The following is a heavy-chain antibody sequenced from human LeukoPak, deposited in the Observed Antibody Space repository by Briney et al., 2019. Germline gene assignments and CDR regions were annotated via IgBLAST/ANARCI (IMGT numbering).Heavy chain of an antibody. Sequence: SETLSLTCAVYGGSFSGYYWSWIRQPPGKGLEWIGEINHSGSTNYNPSLKSRVTISVDTSKNQFSLKLSSVTAADTAVYYCARGLSSWYVRPYNWFDPWGQGTLVTVSS. D-gene: IGHD6-13*01. CDR1: GGSFSGYY. CDR2: INHSGST. CDR3: ARGLSSWYVRPYNWFDP. V-gene: IGHV4-34*01. J-gene: IGHJ5*02.